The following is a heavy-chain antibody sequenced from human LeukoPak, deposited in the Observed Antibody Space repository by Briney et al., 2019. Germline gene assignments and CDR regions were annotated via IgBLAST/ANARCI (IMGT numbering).Heavy chain of an antibody. D-gene: IGHD4-17*01. V-gene: IGHV1-8*01. J-gene: IGHJ4*02. Sequence: ASVKVSCKASGYTFTSYDINWVRQATGQGLEWMGWMNPNSGNTGYAQKFQGRVTMTRNTSISTAYMELSSLRSEDTAVYYCARFIIDDGDFEPYLDYWGQGTLVTVSS. CDR2: MNPNSGNT. CDR1: GYTFTSYD. CDR3: ARFIIDDGDFEPYLDY.